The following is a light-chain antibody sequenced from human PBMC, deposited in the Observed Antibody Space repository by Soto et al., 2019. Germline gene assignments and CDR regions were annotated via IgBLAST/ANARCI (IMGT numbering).Light chain of an antibody. CDR2: KAS. Sequence: DIQMTQSPSTLSASVGDRVTITCRASQSISSWLAWYQQKPGTAPKLLIYKASTLERGVPSRFSGIRSGTEFTLSVSSLQPDAFATYYCQQYNDSFPYTFGQGNKREIK. J-gene: IGKJ2*01. V-gene: IGKV1-5*03. CDR1: QSISSW. CDR3: QQYNDSFPYT.